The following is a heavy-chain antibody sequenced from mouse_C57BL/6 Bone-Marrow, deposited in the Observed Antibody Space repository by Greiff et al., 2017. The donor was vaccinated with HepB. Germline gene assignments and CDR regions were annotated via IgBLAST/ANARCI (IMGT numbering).Heavy chain of an antibody. CDR1: GFSLTSYG. CDR3: AKKGYDYDVDAMDY. Sequence: VMLVESGPGLVAPSQRLSITCTVSGFSLTSYGVSWVRQPPGKGLEWLGVIWGDGSTNYHSALISRLSISKDNSKSQVFLKLNSLQTDDTATYYCAKKGYDYDVDAMDYWGQGTSVTVSS. V-gene: IGHV2-3*01. J-gene: IGHJ4*01. CDR2: IWGDGST. D-gene: IGHD2-4*01.